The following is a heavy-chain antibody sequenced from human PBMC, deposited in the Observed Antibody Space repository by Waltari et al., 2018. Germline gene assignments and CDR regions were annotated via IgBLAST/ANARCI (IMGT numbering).Heavy chain of an antibody. CDR3: ARGARRTTVTTGWWYFDL. J-gene: IGHJ2*01. CDR2: SNSDGSST. Sequence: EVQLVESGGGLVQPGGSLRLPCAASGFTYSMSLMHWVRQAPGKGLVWVSRSNSDGSSTSYADSVKGRFTISKDNAKNTVYLQMNSLRAEDTAIYYCARGARRTTVTTGWWYFDLWGRGTLVTVSS. CDR1: GFTYSMSL. V-gene: IGHV3-74*01. D-gene: IGHD4-17*01.